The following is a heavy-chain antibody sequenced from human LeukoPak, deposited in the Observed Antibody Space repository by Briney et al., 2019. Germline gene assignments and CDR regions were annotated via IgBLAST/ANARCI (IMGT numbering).Heavy chain of an antibody. D-gene: IGHD6-19*01. CDR2: INQDGSEK. CDR3: ASGGGWVFNN. Sequence: PGGSLRLSCAASGFPFSSHWLSWFRQSPGKGLEWVAHINQDGSEKYYVDSVKGRFTISRDNARNSQYLQMNSLRAEDTAVYYCASGGGWVFNNWGQGTLDTVSS. CDR1: GFPFSSHW. V-gene: IGHV3-7*01. J-gene: IGHJ4*02.